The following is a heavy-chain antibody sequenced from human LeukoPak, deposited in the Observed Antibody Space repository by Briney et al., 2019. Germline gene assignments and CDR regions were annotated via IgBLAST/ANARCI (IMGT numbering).Heavy chain of an antibody. V-gene: IGHV3-21*01. CDR1: GFTFSSYS. D-gene: IGHD3-22*01. J-gene: IGHJ4*02. CDR3: AGRYDSSGSFFDY. CDR2: ISSSSSYI. Sequence: GGSLRLSCAASGFTFSSYSMNWVRQAPGKGLEWVSSISSSSSYIYYADSVKGRFTISRDNAKNSLYLQMNSLRAEDTAVYYCAGRYDSSGSFFDYWGQGTLVTVSS.